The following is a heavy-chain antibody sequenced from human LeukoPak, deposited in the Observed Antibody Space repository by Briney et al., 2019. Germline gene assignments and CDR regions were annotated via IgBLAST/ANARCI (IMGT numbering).Heavy chain of an antibody. CDR2: IYYSGST. CDR1: GGSISSYY. CDR3: ARVKGGNSGVDY. V-gene: IGHV4-59*01. J-gene: IGHJ4*02. Sequence: SSETPSLTCSVSGGSISSYYWSWIRQSPGKGLEWIGHIYYSGSTNYNPALKSRVTISLDTSKNQFSLKLSSVTTADTAVYYCARVKGGNSGVDYWGQGTLVTVSS. D-gene: IGHD3-10*01.